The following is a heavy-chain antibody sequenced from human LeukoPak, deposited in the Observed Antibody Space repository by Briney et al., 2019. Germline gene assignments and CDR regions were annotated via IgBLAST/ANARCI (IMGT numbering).Heavy chain of an antibody. CDR2: INPSGGST. CDR3: ARPLTERLVAGTKLLGFDP. CDR1: GYTFTGYY. J-gene: IGHJ5*02. V-gene: IGHV1-46*01. Sequence: PVASVKVSCKASGYTFTGYYMHWVRQAPGQGLEWMGIINPSGGSTSYAQKFQGRVTMTRDTSTSTVYMELSSLRSEDTAVYYCARPLTERLVAGTKLLGFDPWGQGTLVTVSS. D-gene: IGHD6-19*01.